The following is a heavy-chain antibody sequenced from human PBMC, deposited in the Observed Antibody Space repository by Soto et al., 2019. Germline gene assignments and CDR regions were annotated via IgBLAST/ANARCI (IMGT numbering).Heavy chain of an antibody. CDR3: ARDHRNKGFDH. V-gene: IGHV3-11*01. D-gene: IGHD1-1*01. Sequence: QVQLVESGGGLVRPGESLRLSCTASGFALVDYMSWIRQAPGRGLEWVSYIDGSGTATYYTDSVKGRFTVSRDHAENSLYLQMDSLTAEDTAVYYCARDHRNKGFDHWGLGTLVTVSS. J-gene: IGHJ4*02. CDR1: GFALVDY. CDR2: IDGSGTAT.